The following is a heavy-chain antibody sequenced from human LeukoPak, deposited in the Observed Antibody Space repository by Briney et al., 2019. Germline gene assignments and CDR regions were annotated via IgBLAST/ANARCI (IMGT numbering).Heavy chain of an antibody. CDR3: ARESWDIEGYNWFDP. CDR2: TYYRSKWYN. J-gene: IGHJ5*02. D-gene: IGHD2-15*01. V-gene: IGHV6-1*01. Sequence: SQALSLTCAISGDSVSSNSAAWNWIRQSPSRGLEWLRRTYYRSKWYNDYAVSVKSRITINPDTSKNQFSLQLNSVTPEDTAVYYCARESWDIEGYNWFDPWGQGTLVTVSS. CDR1: GDSVSSNSAA.